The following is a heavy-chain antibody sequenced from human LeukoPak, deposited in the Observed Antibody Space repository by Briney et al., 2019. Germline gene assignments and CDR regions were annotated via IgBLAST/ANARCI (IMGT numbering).Heavy chain of an antibody. Sequence: GGSLRLSCATSGFTFSNAWMSWVRQAPGKGLEWVGRIKSKTDGGTTDCAAPVKGSFSISRDDSKNTLYLQMNSLKTEDTAVYYCTTLGIAATVTDYWGQGTLVTVSS. CDR2: IKSKTDGGTT. J-gene: IGHJ4*02. D-gene: IGHD6-13*01. CDR1: GFTFSNAW. V-gene: IGHV3-15*01. CDR3: TTLGIAATVTDY.